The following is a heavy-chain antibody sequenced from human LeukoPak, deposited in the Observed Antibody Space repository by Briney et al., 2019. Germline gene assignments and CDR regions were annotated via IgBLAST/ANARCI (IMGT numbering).Heavy chain of an antibody. J-gene: IGHJ6*02. CDR1: GFTFLNYA. CDR2: VNWNSVHM. V-gene: IGHV3-9*01. D-gene: IGHD3-16*01. CDR3: ARDVGFAGNSGMDV. Sequence: PGGPLRLSCEASGFTFLNYAMHWVRQAPGKGLEWVSAVNWNSVHMNYADSVKGRFTISRDNAKNSLYLQMNSLRPEDTALYYCARDVGFAGNSGMDVWGQGTTVTVFS.